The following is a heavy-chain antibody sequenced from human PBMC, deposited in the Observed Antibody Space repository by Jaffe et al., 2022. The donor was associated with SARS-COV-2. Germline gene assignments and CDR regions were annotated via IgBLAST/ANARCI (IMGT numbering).Heavy chain of an antibody. CDR2: ISYDGSNK. J-gene: IGHJ2*01. CDR3: AKEDLSVVVAATDRTDWYFDL. D-gene: IGHD2-15*01. V-gene: IGHV3-30*18. CDR1: GFTFSSYG. Sequence: QVQLVESGGGVVQPGRSLRLSCAASGFTFSSYGMHWVRQAPGKGLEWVAVISYDGSNKYYADSVKGRFTISRDNSKNTLYLQMNSLRAEDTAVYYCAKEDLSVVVAATDRTDWYFDLWGRGTLVTVSS.